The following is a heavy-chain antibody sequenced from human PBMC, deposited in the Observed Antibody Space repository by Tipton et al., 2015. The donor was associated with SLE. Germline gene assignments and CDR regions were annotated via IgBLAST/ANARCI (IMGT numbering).Heavy chain of an antibody. D-gene: IGHD6-19*01. CDR1: GCSISSGYY. CDR2: IYHSGST. Sequence: TLSLTCAVSGCSISSGYYWGWVRQPPGKGLEWIGSIYHSGSTYYNPSLKSRVTISVDTSKNQFSLKLSSVTAADTAVYFCASEHSGWLDYWGQGTLVTVSS. CDR3: ASEHSGWLDY. V-gene: IGHV4-38-2*01. J-gene: IGHJ4*02.